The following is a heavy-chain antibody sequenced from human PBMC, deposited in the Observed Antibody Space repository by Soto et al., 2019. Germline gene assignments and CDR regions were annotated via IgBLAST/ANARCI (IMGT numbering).Heavy chain of an antibody. CDR2: MYYSGST. CDR1: GGSISSGGYY. D-gene: IGHD6-25*01. J-gene: IGHJ6*03. Sequence: QVQLQESGPGLVKPSQTLPLTCTVSGGSISSGGYYWSWIRQHPGKGLEWSGYMYYSGSTYYNPSLKSRVTISVDTSKTQFSLKLSSVTAADTAVYYCARGERQRRTYYYYCYMDVWGKGTTVTVSS. V-gene: IGHV4-31*03. CDR3: ARGERQRRTYYYYCYMDV.